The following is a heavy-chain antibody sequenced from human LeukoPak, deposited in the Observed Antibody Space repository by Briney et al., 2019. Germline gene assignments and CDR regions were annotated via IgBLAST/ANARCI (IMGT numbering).Heavy chain of an antibody. CDR2: IIPIFGTA. V-gene: IGHV1-69*06. CDR1: GGTFSSYA. CDR3: ARDSGYYDSSGYYSADAFDI. D-gene: IGHD3-22*01. Sequence: ASVKVSCKASGGTFSSYAISWVRQAPGQGLEWMGGIIPIFGTANYAQKFQGRVTITADKSTSTAYMELSSLRSEDTAVYYCARDSGYYDSSGYYSADAFDIWGQGTMVTVSS. J-gene: IGHJ3*02.